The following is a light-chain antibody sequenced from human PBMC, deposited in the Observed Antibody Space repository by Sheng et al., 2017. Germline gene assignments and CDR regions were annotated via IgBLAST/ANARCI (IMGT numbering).Light chain of an antibody. CDR3: QAWDSSISYV. V-gene: IGLV3-1*01. CDR1: KLGEKN. CDR2: ADS. J-gene: IGLJ1*01. Sequence: SYDLTQSPSVSVSPGQTASITCSGDKLGEKNVCWYQQKPGQSPVVVIYADSQRPSGIPERFSGSNSGNTATLTIRGTQALDEADYYCQAWDSSISYVFGNGTKVTVL.